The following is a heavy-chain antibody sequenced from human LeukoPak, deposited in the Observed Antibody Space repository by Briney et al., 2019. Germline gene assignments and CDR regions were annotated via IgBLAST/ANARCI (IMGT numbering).Heavy chain of an antibody. V-gene: IGHV1-18*01. CDR1: GYTFTSYG. J-gene: IGHJ4*02. D-gene: IGHD3-10*01. Sequence: ASVKVSCKASGYTFTSYGISWVRQAPGQGLEWMGWISAYNGNTNYAQEIQGRVTMTTDTSTSTAYMELRSLGSDDTAVYYCASPRETYYYGSGSYSPLGYWGQGTLVTVSS. CDR3: ASPRETYYYGSGSYSPLGY. CDR2: ISAYNGNT.